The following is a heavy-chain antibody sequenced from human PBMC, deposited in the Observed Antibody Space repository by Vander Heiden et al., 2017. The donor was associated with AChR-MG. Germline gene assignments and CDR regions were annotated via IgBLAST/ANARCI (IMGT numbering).Heavy chain of an antibody. D-gene: IGHD5-12*01. CDR3: ATADGWLLPYY. J-gene: IGHJ4*02. CDR2: ISTVNGNT. CDR1: GYRFTAYG. Sequence: QVQLVQSGAEVKNPGASVKVSCKASGYRFTAYGVCWVRQAPGQGLEWVAWISTVNGNTNYAQKVQGRLTMTTDTSTSTAYMELRSLKSDDTAVYYCATADGWLLPYYWGQGTLVTVS. V-gene: IGHV1-18*01.